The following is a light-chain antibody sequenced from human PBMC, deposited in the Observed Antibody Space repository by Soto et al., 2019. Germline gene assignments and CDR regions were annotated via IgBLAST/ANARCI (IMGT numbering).Light chain of an antibody. CDR1: QSVSTY. J-gene: IGKJ4*01. V-gene: IGKV3-11*01. CDR2: DSS. Sequence: EIVLTQSPATLSLSPGERATLSCRSSQSVSTYLAWYQQRPGQAPRLLIYDSSNRAAAIPATFSGSGSGTDFTLTISSLEPEDFAVYYCQQRTYWPLTFGGGTKVEI. CDR3: QQRTYWPLT.